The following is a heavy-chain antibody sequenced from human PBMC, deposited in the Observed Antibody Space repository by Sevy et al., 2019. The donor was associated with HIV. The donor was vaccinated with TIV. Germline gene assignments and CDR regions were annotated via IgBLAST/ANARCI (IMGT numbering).Heavy chain of an antibody. Sequence: GGSLRLSCAASGFTFSSYWMSWVRQAPGKGLEWVANIKQDGSEKYYVDSVKGRFTISRDNAKNSLYLQMNSLRDEDTAVYYCARAAAWWLAFDAFDIWGQGTMVTVSS. V-gene: IGHV3-7*01. CDR2: IKQDGSEK. J-gene: IGHJ3*02. D-gene: IGHD6-19*01. CDR1: GFTFSSYW. CDR3: ARAAAWWLAFDAFDI.